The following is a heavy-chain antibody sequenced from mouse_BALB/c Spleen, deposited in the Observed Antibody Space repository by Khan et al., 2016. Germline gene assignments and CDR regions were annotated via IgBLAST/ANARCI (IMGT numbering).Heavy chain of an antibody. J-gene: IGHJ2*01. CDR3: ARSGGQLVLPDY. V-gene: IGHV9-3*02. CDR1: GYIFTNYG. Sequence: QIQLVQSGPELKKPGETVKISCKASGYIFTNYGMNWVKQAPGKGLKWMGWINTNTGEPTYAEEFKGRFVFSLETSATTAYLQINNLKNEDTATYFCARSGGQLVLPDYWGQGSTLTVSS. CDR2: INTNTGEP. D-gene: IGHD3-2*01.